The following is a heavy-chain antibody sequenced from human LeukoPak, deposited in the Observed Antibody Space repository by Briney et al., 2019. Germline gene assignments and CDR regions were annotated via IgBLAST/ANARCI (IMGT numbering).Heavy chain of an antibody. V-gene: IGHV4-59*08. J-gene: IGHJ6*03. D-gene: IGHD3-16*02. Sequence: SETLSLTCTVSGGSIGTYYWSWVRQSPGKGLEWIGYIYVTGNRYNPYLQSRVTISVDTSRNQFFLKMSSVTAANTAVYYCARHIGGGIEDMDVWGKGTKVTVSS. CDR1: GGSIGTYY. CDR3: ARHIGGGIEDMDV. CDR2: IYVTGN.